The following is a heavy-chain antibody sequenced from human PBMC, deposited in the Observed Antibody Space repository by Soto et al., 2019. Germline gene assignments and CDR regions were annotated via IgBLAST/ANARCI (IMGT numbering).Heavy chain of an antibody. V-gene: IGHV1-18*01. Sequence: QVQLVQSGAEVKNPGASGKVSCKASGYTFTRYGIGWARQAPGQGLEWMGWINTYNGNTNYAQNVQGRVTLTTDTSPSTAYMELRSLRSNDTAIYYCAMVDVYVTPSPQDVWGQGTTVIVSS. J-gene: IGHJ6*02. CDR3: AMVDVYVTPSPQDV. D-gene: IGHD3-16*01. CDR1: GYTFTRYG. CDR2: INTYNGNT.